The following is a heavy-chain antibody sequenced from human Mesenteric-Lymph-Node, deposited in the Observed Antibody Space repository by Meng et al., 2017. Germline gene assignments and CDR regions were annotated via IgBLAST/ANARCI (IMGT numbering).Heavy chain of an antibody. CDR3: AKDSVAGTFNY. CDR1: GFTFSSYG. CDR2: IWYDGSNK. D-gene: IGHD6-19*01. J-gene: IGHJ4*02. V-gene: IGHV3-33*06. Sequence: QGRVVGVGGGGVQPGRSLRLSCAASGFTFSSYGMHWVRQAPGKGLEWVAVIWYDGSNKYYADSVKGRFTISRDNSKNTLYLQMNSLRAEDTAVYYCAKDSVAGTFNYWGQGTLVTVSS.